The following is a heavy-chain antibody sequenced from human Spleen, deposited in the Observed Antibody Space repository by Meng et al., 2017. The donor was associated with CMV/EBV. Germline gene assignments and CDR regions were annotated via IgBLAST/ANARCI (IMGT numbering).Heavy chain of an antibody. V-gene: IGHV3-9*01. CDR3: AKGVGGTYHADAFDI. D-gene: IGHD1-26*01. CDR1: GFTFDEYA. J-gene: IGHJ3*02. Sequence: GGSLRLSCAASGFTFDEYAMHRVRQAPGKGLEWVSGISWNSGSIGYADSVKGRFTISRDNSKNTMDLQMNSLRAEDTAVYYCAKGVGGTYHADAFDIWGRGTMVTVSS. CDR2: ISWNSGSI.